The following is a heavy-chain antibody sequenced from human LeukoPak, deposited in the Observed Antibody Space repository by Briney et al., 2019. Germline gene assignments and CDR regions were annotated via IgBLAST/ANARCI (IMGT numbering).Heavy chain of an antibody. V-gene: IGHV1-69*04. CDR3: ARVPYYYDSSGPLPEGELLGNWFDP. D-gene: IGHD3-22*01. Sequence: SVKVSCKASGGTFSSYAISWVRQAPGQGLEWMGRIIPILGIANYAQKFQGRVTITADKSTSTAYMELSSLRSEDTAVYYCARVPYYYDSSGPLPEGELLGNWFDPWGQGTLVTVSS. CDR1: GGTFSSYA. CDR2: IIPILGIA. J-gene: IGHJ5*02.